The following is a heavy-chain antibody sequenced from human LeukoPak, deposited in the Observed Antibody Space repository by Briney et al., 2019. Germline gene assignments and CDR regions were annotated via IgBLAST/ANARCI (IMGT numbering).Heavy chain of an antibody. CDR3: GSSPGYYDSSGYNSGDLAFDI. V-gene: IGHV3-9*01. CDR1: GFTFDDYA. Sequence: GRSLRLSCAASGFTFDDYAMHWGRQAPGKGLEWGSGINWDSGSIGYADSVKGRFTISRDNAKNSLYLQMNSLRAEDTALYYCGSSPGYYDSSGYNSGDLAFDIWGQGTMVTVSS. J-gene: IGHJ3*02. D-gene: IGHD3-22*01. CDR2: INWDSGSI.